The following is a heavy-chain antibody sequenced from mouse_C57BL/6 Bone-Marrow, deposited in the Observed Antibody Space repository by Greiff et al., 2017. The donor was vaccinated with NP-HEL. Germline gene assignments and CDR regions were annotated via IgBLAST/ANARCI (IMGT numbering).Heavy chain of an antibody. D-gene: IGHD1-1*01. CDR3: AKRAYYYGSSSLLWYFDV. CDR2: IDPSDSET. V-gene: IGHV1-52*01. CDR1: GYTFTSYW. Sequence: QVQLQQPGAELVRPGSSVKLSCKASGYTFTSYWMHWVKQRPIQGLEWIGNIDPSDSETHYNQKFKDKATLTVDKSSSTAYMQLSSLTSEDSAVYYCAKRAYYYGSSSLLWYFDVWGTGTTVTVSS. J-gene: IGHJ1*03.